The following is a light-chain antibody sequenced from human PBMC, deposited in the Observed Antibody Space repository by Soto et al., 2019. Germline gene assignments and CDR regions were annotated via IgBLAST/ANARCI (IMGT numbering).Light chain of an antibody. CDR2: GSS. CDR3: QQYAGSLSWT. CDR1: QSVNSNY. J-gene: IGKJ1*01. V-gene: IGKV3-20*01. Sequence: ENVLTQSPGTLSLSPGERATLSCRASQSVNSNYLVWYQQNPGQAPRLLIYGSSIRATGIPDRFSGSGSGTDFTLTISRLEPEDFAVYYCQQYAGSLSWTFGQGTKVDIK.